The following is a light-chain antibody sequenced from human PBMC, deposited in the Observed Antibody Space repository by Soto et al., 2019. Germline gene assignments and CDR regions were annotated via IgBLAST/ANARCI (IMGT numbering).Light chain of an antibody. CDR2: DAS. CDR3: QQFGDLTFI. Sequence: DIKITHSPSSLSASVGDRVTITCQSSQDINNYLNWYQQKPGQAPKLLIYDASGLEVGVPSRFSGSGSGTHFTLTISGLQPEDIATYYCQQFGDLTFILGQGTRLEIK. CDR1: QDINNY. J-gene: IGKJ5*01. V-gene: IGKV1-33*01.